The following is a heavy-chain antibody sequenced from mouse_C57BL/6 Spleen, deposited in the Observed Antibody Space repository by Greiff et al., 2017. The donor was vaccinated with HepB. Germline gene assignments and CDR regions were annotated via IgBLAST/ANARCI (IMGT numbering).Heavy chain of an antibody. D-gene: IGHD2-3*01. CDR3: ARSVDGYYRYFDV. Sequence: EVQLQQSGPELVKPGASVKISCKASGYTFTDYYMNWVKQSHGNSLEWIGDINPNNGGTSYNQKFKGKATLTVDKSSSTAYMELRSLTSEDSAVYYCARSVDGYYRYFDVWGTGTTVTVSS. V-gene: IGHV1-26*01. CDR2: INPNNGGT. CDR1: GYTFTDYY. J-gene: IGHJ1*03.